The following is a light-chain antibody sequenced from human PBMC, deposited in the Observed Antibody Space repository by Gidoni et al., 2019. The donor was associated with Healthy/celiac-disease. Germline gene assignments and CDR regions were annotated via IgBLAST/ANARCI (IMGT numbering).Light chain of an antibody. Sequence: EIVFTQSPGTLSLSPGERATLSCRASQSVSSSYLAWYQQNPGQAPRLLIYGASSRATGIPDRFSGSGSGTDFTLTISRLEPEDVAVYYCQQYGSSWTFGQGTKVEIK. CDR1: QSVSSSY. V-gene: IGKV3-20*01. CDR3: QQYGSSWT. J-gene: IGKJ1*01. CDR2: GAS.